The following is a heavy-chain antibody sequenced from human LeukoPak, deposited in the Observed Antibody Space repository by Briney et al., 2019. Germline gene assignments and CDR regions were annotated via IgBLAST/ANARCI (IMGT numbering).Heavy chain of an antibody. CDR1: GFTFSNAW. CDR3: MRDIVVVVAATKGMDV. V-gene: IGHV3-15*01. CDR2: IKRKTDGGTT. D-gene: IGHD2-15*01. J-gene: IGHJ6*04. Sequence: GGSLRLSCAASGFTFSNAWMSWVRQSPGKGLEWVGRIKRKTDGGTTDYAAPVKGRFTISRDDSKNTLYLQMNSLKAEDTAVYYCMRDIVVVVAATKGMDVWGKGTTVTVSS.